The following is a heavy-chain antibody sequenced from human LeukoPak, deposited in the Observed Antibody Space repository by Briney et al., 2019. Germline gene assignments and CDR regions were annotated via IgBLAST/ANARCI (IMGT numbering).Heavy chain of an antibody. CDR1: GDSVSSNTPA. V-gene: IGHV6-1*01. Sequence: SQTLSLTCAISGDSVSSNTPAWNWIRQSPSRGLEWLGRTYYRSKWYNDYAVSVRSRITINPDTAKNQFSLQLNSVTPEDTAMYYCATSYDYKVAPFDLWGQGTLVTVSS. D-gene: IGHD5-12*01. J-gene: IGHJ4*02. CDR2: TYYRSKWYN. CDR3: ATSYDYKVAPFDL.